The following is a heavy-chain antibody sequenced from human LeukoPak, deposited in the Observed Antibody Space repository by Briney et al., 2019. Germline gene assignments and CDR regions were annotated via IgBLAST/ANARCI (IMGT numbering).Heavy chain of an antibody. CDR3: AKDCIAAAGRDAFDI. D-gene: IGHD6-13*01. J-gene: IGHJ3*02. V-gene: IGHV3-23*01. Sequence: GGSLRLSCAASGFTFSDYSMNWVRQAPGKGLEWVSAISGSGGSTYYADSVKGRFTISRDNSKNTLYLQMNSLRAEDTAVYYCAKDCIAAAGRDAFDIWGQGTMVTVSS. CDR2: ISGSGGST. CDR1: GFTFSDYS.